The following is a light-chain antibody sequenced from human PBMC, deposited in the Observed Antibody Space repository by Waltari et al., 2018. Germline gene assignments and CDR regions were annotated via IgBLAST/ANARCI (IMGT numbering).Light chain of an antibody. CDR3: FSYAGSNNLV. CDR1: SSDFGAHNS. Sequence: QSALTQPPSASGSPGQSVTLSRTATSSDFGAHNSVSWYQQHPDKAPHLMIFEVSQRPSGVPDRFSGSKSGNTASLTVSGLQAEDEADYYCFSYAGSNNLVFGGGTKLTVL. V-gene: IGLV2-8*01. J-gene: IGLJ2*01. CDR2: EVS.